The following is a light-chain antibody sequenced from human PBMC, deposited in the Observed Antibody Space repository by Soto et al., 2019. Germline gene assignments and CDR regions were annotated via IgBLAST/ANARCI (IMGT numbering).Light chain of an antibody. CDR3: QQRSIWPPWT. J-gene: IGKJ1*01. V-gene: IGKV3-11*01. Sequence: IMMTQSPATLSLSPGERATLTCRASQSVSNFLAWYQHKPGQAPRLLIYDASIRATGVPARFSGSGSGTDFSLTISSLEPEDFAIYYCQQRSIWPPWTFGQGTKVDIK. CDR2: DAS. CDR1: QSVSNF.